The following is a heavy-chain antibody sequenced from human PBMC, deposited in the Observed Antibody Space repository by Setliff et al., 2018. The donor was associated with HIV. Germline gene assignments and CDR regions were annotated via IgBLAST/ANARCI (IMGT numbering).Heavy chain of an antibody. V-gene: IGHV4-39*01. CDR1: YGSISGHY. D-gene: IGHD2-2*01. Sequence: LSLTCTVSYGSISGHYWGWIRQPPGKGLEWIGSIFYSGSTYYNPSLKSRPTISVDTSKNQFSLKLNSVTAADTAVYYCARLAIPAATTDYWGQGTLVTVSS. J-gene: IGHJ4*02. CDR3: ARLAIPAATTDY. CDR2: IFYSGST.